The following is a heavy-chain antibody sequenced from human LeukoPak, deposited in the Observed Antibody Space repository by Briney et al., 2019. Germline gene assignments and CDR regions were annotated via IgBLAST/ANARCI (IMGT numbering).Heavy chain of an antibody. J-gene: IGHJ5*02. CDR3: ARRGPPNWFDP. Sequence: PSETLSLTCAVYGGSFSGYYWSWIRQPSGKGLEWIGEINHSGSTNYNPSLKSRVTISVDTSKNQFSPKLSSVTAADTAVYYCARRGPPNWFDPWGQGTLVTVSS. V-gene: IGHV4-34*01. CDR2: INHSGST. CDR1: GGSFSGYY.